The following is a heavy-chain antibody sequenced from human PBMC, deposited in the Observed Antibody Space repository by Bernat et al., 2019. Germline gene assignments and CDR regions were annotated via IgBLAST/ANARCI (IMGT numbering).Heavy chain of an antibody. D-gene: IGHD3-3*01. J-gene: IGHJ3*02. V-gene: IGHV3-43*01. CDR2: ISWDGGST. CDR1: DSPFDDYT. Sequence: EVQLVESGGFVLQPGGSLSLPCAPSDSPFDDYTMPWFRQAPGKGLEWVSLISWDGGSTYYADSVKGRFTISRDNSKNSLYLQMNSLRTEDTALYYCAGGPTYYDFGNAFDIWGQGTMVTVSS. CDR3: AGGPTYYDFGNAFDI.